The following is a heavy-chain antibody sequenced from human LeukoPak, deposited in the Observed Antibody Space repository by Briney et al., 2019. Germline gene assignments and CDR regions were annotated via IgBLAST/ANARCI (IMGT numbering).Heavy chain of an antibody. CDR2: IKQDGSEK. J-gene: IGHJ4*02. D-gene: IGHD3-16*02. CDR3: AGGPSYVWGSYRYTILYYFDY. Sequence: GGSLRLSCAASGFTFSSYWMSWVRQAPGKGLEWVANIKQDGSEKYYVDSVKGRFTISRDNAKNSLYLQMNSLRAEDTAVYYCAGGPSYVWGSYRYTILYYFDYWGQGTLVTVSS. V-gene: IGHV3-7*03. CDR1: GFTFSSYW.